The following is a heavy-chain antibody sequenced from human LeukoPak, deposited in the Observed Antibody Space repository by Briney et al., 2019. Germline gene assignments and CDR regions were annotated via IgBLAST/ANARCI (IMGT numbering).Heavy chain of an antibody. Sequence: PSETLSLTCAVYGGSFSAYYWNWIRQPPGKGLEWIGEIHHSEITNYNPSLKSRVTISVDTSKNQFSLKVSSATAADTAVYYCARDRPYCTGGNCFPSNKPTAFDIWGQGTVVTASS. CDR1: GGSFSAYY. D-gene: IGHD2-15*01. V-gene: IGHV4-34*01. CDR2: IHHSEIT. J-gene: IGHJ3*02. CDR3: ARDRPYCTGGNCFPSNKPTAFDI.